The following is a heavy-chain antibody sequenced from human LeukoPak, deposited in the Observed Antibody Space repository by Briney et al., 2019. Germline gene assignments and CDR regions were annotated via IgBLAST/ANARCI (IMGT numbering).Heavy chain of an antibody. J-gene: IGHJ3*02. CDR2: MSSYGRHT. CDR1: GITLSSYE. V-gene: IGHV3-48*03. D-gene: IGHD1-26*01. CDR3: ARGGSYLSAFDI. Sequence: GGSLRLSCAASGITLSSYEVNWVGQAPGKGLEWVAYMSSYGRHTDYGNSVKGRFTISRDNSKNTLYLQMNSLRAEDTAVYYCARGGSYLSAFDIWGQGTMVTVSS.